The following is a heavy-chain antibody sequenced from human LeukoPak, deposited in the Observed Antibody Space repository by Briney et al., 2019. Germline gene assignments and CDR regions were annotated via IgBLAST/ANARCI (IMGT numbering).Heavy chain of an antibody. CDR3: ARVRDYYDSSGYFYY. CDR2: IYYSGST. Sequence: SETLSLTCTVSGGSISSSSYYWGWIRQPPGKGLEWIGSIYYSGSTYYNPSLKSRVTISVDTSKNQFSLKLSSVTAADTAVYYCARVRDYYDSSGYFYYWGQGTLVTVSS. V-gene: IGHV4-39*07. CDR1: GGSISSSSYY. J-gene: IGHJ4*02. D-gene: IGHD3-22*01.